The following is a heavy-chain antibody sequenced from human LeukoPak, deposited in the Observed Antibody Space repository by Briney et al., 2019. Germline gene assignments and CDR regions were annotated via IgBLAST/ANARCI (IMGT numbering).Heavy chain of an antibody. CDR2: INPDGSLT. D-gene: IGHD3-16*01. CDR1: GFTFSSSY. CDR3: ARDQGGVGY. J-gene: IGHJ4*02. Sequence: PPGGSLRLSCAASGFTFSSSYIHWVRQAPGKGLFWVSRINPDGSLTNYADSVKGRFTIFRDNAKNTVYLQMNSLRAEDTAVYYCARDQGGVGYWGQGTLVTVSS. V-gene: IGHV3-74*01.